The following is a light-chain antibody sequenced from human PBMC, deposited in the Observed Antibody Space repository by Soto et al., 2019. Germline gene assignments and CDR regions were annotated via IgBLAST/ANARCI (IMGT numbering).Light chain of an antibody. Sequence: ETVMTQSAATLSVSPGERATLSFRSSQSVSSNLAWYQQKPGQPPRLLIYDISTRATGIPTRFSGSGSGTEFTLTISSLQSEDFAVYYCQQYNSWPLTFGGGTKVDIK. CDR2: DIS. CDR3: QQYNSWPLT. V-gene: IGKV3D-15*01. J-gene: IGKJ4*01. CDR1: QSVSSN.